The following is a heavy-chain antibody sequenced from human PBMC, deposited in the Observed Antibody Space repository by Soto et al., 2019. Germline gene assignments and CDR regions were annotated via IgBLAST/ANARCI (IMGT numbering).Heavy chain of an antibody. CDR2: VSYSGGT. J-gene: IGHJ4*02. CDR3: VRTTGHMTGFYY. D-gene: IGHD3-9*01. CDR1: GASVKNYF. Sequence: PSETLSLTCTVTGASVKNYFWSWIRQPPGKRLEWLGYVSYSGGTNSNPSVKGRVNISVDTSKNQFSLNLTSATAADTAIYYCVRTTGHMTGFYYWGQGTLVTVS. V-gene: IGHV4-59*08.